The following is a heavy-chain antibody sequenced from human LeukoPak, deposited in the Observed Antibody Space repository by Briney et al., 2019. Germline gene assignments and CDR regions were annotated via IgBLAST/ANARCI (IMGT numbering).Heavy chain of an antibody. CDR3: ARHRSRGQGRDGYNLPHVYCFDY. CDR1: GYSFTSYW. V-gene: IGHV5-51*01. CDR2: IYPGDSDT. J-gene: IGHJ4*02. D-gene: IGHD5-24*01. Sequence: GESLKISCKGSGYSFTSYWIGWVRQMPGKGLEWMGIIYPGDSDTRYSPSFQGQVTISADKSISTAYLQWGSLKASDTAMYYCARHRSRGQGRDGYNLPHVYCFDYWGQGTLVTVSS.